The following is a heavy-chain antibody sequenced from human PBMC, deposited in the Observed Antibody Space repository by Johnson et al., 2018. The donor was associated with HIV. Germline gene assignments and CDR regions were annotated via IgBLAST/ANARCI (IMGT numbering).Heavy chain of an antibody. J-gene: IGHJ3*01. CDR1: GFSFDAYG. D-gene: IGHD3-22*01. CDR3: VKEDSSGYYYGMGAFDF. CDR2: ISFHSGTL. V-gene: IGHV3-9*01. Sequence: VQLVESGGGLVQPGRSLRLSCAASGFSFDAYGMHWVRQPPGKGLEWVAGISFHSGTLGYADSVKGRFTISRANAKNSLYLQLNSLRPEDTALYYCVKEDSSGYYYGMGAFDFWGQGTMVTVSS.